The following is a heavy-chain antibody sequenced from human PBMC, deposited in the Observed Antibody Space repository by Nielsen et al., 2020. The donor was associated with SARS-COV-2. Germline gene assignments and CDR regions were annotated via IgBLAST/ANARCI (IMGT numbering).Heavy chain of an antibody. CDR3: AKDLDEYQLLLRYYGMDV. Sequence: GESLKISCAASGFTFSSYAMHWVRQAPGKGLEWVAVISYDGSNKYYADSVKGRFTISSDNSKSTLYLQMNSLRAEDTAVYYCAKDLDEYQLLLRYYGMDVWGQGTTVTVSS. CDR1: GFTFSSYA. J-gene: IGHJ6*02. CDR2: ISYDGSNK. V-gene: IGHV3-30-3*01. D-gene: IGHD2-2*01.